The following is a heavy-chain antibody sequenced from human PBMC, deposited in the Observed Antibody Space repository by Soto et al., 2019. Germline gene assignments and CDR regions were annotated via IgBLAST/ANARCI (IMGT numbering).Heavy chain of an antibody. CDR2: IYPADSDA. J-gene: IGHJ3*02. CDR1: GYNFPAYW. Sequence: GESLKISCKGSGYNFPAYWIGWVRQMPGKGLEWMGIIYPADSDARYSPSFQGQVTISVDKSINTAYLQWSSLKASDTAMYYCERATLVVAQAFAIWAQGTMVTV. CDR3: ERATLVVAQAFAI. D-gene: IGHD2-15*01. V-gene: IGHV5-51*01.